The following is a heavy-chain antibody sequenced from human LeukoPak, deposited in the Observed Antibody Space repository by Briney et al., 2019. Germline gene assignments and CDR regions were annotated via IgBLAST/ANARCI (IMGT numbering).Heavy chain of an antibody. CDR1: GGSISSGGYS. Sequence: SETLSLTCAVSGGSISSGGYSWSWIRQPPGKGLEWIGYIYQSGSTYYNPSLKRRGTISVDRSKNQFSLNLSSVTAADTVVYYCAERLGYDAFDNWGQGTMVTVSS. V-gene: IGHV4-30-2*01. CDR2: IYQSGST. J-gene: IGHJ3*02. D-gene: IGHD3-16*01. CDR3: AERLGYDAFDN.